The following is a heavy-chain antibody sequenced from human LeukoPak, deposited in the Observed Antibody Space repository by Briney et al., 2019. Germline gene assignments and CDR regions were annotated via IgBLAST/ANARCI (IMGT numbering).Heavy chain of an antibody. V-gene: IGHV4-34*01. CDR1: GFTFSSYN. CDR2: INHSGSI. D-gene: IGHD2-21*02. J-gene: IGHJ3*02. CDR3: ARGPSAQHIVVVTAITARDAFDI. Sequence: GSLRLSCAASGFTFSSYNMNWVRQAPGKGLEWIGEINHSGSINYNPSLKSRVTISVDTSKNQFSLKLSSVTAADTAVYYCARGPSAQHIVVVTAITARDAFDIWGQGTMVTVSS.